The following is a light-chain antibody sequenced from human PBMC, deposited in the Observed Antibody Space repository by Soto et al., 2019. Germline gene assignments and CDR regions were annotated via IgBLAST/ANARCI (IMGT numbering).Light chain of an antibody. V-gene: IGLV2-23*03. CDR1: SSDVGSYNL. J-gene: IGLJ3*02. CDR2: EGS. Sequence: QSALTQPASVSGSPGQSITISCTGTSSDVGSYNLVSWYQQHPGKAPKLMIDEGSKRPSGVSNRFSGSKSGNTASLTISGLQAEDESDYYCCSYADSSTFWVFGGGTKLTVL. CDR3: CSYADSSTFWV.